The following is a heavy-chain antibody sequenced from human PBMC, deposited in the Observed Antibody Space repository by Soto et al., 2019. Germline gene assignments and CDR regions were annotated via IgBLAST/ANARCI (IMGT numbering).Heavy chain of an antibody. V-gene: IGHV4-59*01. CDR3: ERWYDWFAP. J-gene: IGHJ5*01. CDR1: GGSTSDSY. CDR2: IPHSGSI. Sequence: QVQLQESGPGLVKPSETLSLTFSVSGGSTSDSYWSWIRQPPGKGLEWIASIPHSGSIHYNPSLKSRVTISIDTSKNHFSLKLASVTGSYTGVYYCERWYDWFAPWGQGTLVTVSS. D-gene: IGHD6-13*01.